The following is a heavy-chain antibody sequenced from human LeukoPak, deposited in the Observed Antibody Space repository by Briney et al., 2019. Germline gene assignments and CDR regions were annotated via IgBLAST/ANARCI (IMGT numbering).Heavy chain of an antibody. D-gene: IGHD6-19*01. V-gene: IGHV3-48*03. CDR2: ISSGSTI. CDR3: ARESIAVAGAPFDY. CDR1: GFPFSSYE. Sequence: GGSLRLSCAASGFPFSSYEMNWVRQAPGKGLEWVSYISSGSTIYDADSVKGRFTISRDNAKNSLYLQMNSLRAEDTAVYYCARESIAVAGAPFDYWGQGTLVTVSS. J-gene: IGHJ4*02.